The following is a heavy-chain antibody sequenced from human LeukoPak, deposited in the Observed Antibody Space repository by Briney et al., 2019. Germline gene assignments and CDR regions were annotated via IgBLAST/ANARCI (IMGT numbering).Heavy chain of an antibody. CDR1: GYTFSNYA. CDR3: TKDSVAAAGTAWFDP. Sequence: GRSLRLSRAASGYTFSNYAMTWVRQAPGKRLEWVSGISHNGDRIYYADSVKGRFTISRDNSKNTLYLQMNSLRPEDTALYYCTKDSVAAAGTAWFDPWGQGTLVTVSS. V-gene: IGHV3-23*01. D-gene: IGHD6-13*01. J-gene: IGHJ5*02. CDR2: ISHNGDRI.